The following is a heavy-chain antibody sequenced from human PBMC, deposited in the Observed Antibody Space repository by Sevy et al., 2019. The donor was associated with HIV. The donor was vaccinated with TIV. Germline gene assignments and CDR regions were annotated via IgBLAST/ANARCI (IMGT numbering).Heavy chain of an antibody. J-gene: IGHJ4*02. D-gene: IGHD5-18*01. V-gene: IGHV3-21*01. CDR3: ARGAVDTAIVTDNLDY. CDR1: GFTFSSYS. CDR2: ISSSSSYI. Sequence: GGSLRLSCAASGFTFSSYSMNWVRQAPGKGLEWVSSISSSSSYIYYADSVKGRFTISRDNAKNSLYLQMNSLRAEDTAVYYCARGAVDTAIVTDNLDYWGQGTLVTVSS.